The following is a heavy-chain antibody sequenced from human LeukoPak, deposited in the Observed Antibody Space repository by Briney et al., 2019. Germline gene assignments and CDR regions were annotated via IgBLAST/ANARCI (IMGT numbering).Heavy chain of an antibody. CDR1: GYTFTGNY. V-gene: IGHV1-69*06. Sequence: SVKVSCKASGYTFTGNYIHWVRQAPGQGLEWMGGIIPIFGTANYAQKFQGRVTITADKSTSTAYMELSSLRSEDTAVYYCARVYYDSSGYYYWGDYWGQGTLVTVSS. D-gene: IGHD3-22*01. CDR3: ARVYYDSSGYYYWGDY. J-gene: IGHJ4*02. CDR2: IIPIFGTA.